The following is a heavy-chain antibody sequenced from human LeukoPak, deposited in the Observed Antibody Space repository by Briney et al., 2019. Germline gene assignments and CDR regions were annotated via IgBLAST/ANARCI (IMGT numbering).Heavy chain of an antibody. V-gene: IGHV1-8*01. CDR2: MNPNSGNT. Sequence: ASVKVSCKASGYTFTSYDINWVRQATGQGLEWMGWMNPNSGNTGYAQKFQGRVTVTRNTSISTAYMELSSLRSEDTAVYYCAREGRYYGSGSYYSSYGMDVWGQGTTVTVSS. CDR1: GYTFTSYD. CDR3: AREGRYYGSGSYYSSYGMDV. D-gene: IGHD3-10*01. J-gene: IGHJ6*02.